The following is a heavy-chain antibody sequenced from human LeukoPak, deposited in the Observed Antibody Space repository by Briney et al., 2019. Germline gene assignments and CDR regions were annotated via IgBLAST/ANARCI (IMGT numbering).Heavy chain of an antibody. CDR2: ISSSGSNT. CDR3: AKGGAVILSQLDY. CDR1: EFTFSNYA. D-gene: IGHD2-21*01. J-gene: IGHJ4*02. V-gene: IGHV3-23*01. Sequence: GGSLRLSCAASEFTFSNYAMTWVRQAPGKGLEWVSTISSSGSNTHYADSVRGRFTISRDNTDNAVHLQMTSLRAEDTAMYYCAKGGAVILSQLDYWGQGTLDTVSS.